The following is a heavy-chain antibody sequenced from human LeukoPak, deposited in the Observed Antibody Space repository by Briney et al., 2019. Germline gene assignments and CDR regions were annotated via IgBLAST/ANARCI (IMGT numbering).Heavy chain of an antibody. CDR2: ISGSDGNT. CDR1: GFTFNTYA. V-gene: IGHV3-23*01. J-gene: IGHJ5*02. Sequence: GGSLRLSYAASGFTFNTYAMSWVRQAPGKGLEWVSTISGSDGNTHYADSVKGRFTISRDNSKNTLYLQMNSLRAEDTAIYYCAKDSRYYDSSGYYYPGWFDPWGQGTLVTVSS. CDR3: AKDSRYYDSSGYYYPGWFDP. D-gene: IGHD3-22*01.